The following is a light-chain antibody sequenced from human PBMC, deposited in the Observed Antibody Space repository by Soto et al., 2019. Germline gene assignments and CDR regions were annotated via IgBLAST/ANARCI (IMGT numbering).Light chain of an antibody. Sequence: QSAPTQPASVSGSPGQSITISCTGTSSDVGGYNYVSWYQQHPGNAPKLMIYEVSNRPSGVSNRFSVSKSGNTASLPISGLQAEDYAGYYCSSYTSSSTLEVFGEGTKLTVL. J-gene: IGLJ2*01. CDR2: EVS. CDR3: SSYTSSSTLEV. CDR1: SSDVGGYNY. V-gene: IGLV2-14*01.